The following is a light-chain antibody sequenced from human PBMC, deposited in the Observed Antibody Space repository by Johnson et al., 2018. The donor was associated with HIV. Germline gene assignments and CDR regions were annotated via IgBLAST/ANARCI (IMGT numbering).Light chain of an antibody. CDR2: NDN. Sequence: QSVLTQPPSVSAAPGQKVTISCSGGSSNIGNDNVYWYQHLPGTTPKLLIYNDNLRPSGVPDRFSGSKSGTSASLAISGLRSEDAADYYCAVWDDSLSAYLFGAGTRITVL. V-gene: IGLV1-47*01. CDR3: AVWDDSLSAYL. J-gene: IGLJ1*01. CDR1: SSNIGNDN.